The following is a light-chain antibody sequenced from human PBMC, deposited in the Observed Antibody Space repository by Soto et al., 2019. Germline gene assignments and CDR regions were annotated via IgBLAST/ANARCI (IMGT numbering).Light chain of an antibody. J-gene: IGKJ1*01. CDR3: QQYQSFCWT. CDR1: QSISRS. Sequence: DIQMTQCPSTLSASVGDRVTITCRASQSISRSLAWYQQKSGKAPKLLIYDASSLESGVPSRFSGSGFGKEFTLTISGLQPDDFATYYCQQYQSFCWTVGPGSKVDIX. V-gene: IGKV1-5*01. CDR2: DAS.